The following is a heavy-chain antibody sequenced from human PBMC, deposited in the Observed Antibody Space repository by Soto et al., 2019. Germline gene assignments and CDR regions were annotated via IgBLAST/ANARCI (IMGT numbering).Heavy chain of an antibody. CDR3: AKGGATYGLLTHDY. Sequence: PGGSLRLSCAASGFTLSNYAMSWVRQAPGKGLGWVTTISGSAYNTYYADSVKGRFAISRDNSKDTLSLQMNSLTAEDTAVYYCAKGGATYGLLTHDYWGQGTLVTVSS. J-gene: IGHJ4*02. CDR2: ISGSAYNT. V-gene: IGHV3-23*01. D-gene: IGHD3-9*01. CDR1: GFTLSNYA.